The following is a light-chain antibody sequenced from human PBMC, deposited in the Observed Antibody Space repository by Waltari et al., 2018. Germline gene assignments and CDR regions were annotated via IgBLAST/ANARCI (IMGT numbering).Light chain of an antibody. CDR2: WAS. Sequence: DIVMTQSPDSLAVSLGERATINGKSSQSVLYSSNNNNYLAWYRQKPGQPPKLLFYWASTRASGVPDRFSGSGSGTDFTLTISSLQAEDVAVYYCQQYYTTPRTFGQGTTVEIK. J-gene: IGKJ1*01. CDR1: QSVLYSSNNNNY. CDR3: QQYYTTPRT. V-gene: IGKV4-1*01.